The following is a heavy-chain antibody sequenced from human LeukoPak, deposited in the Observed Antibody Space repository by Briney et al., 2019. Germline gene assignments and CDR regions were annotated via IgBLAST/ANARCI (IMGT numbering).Heavy chain of an antibody. J-gene: IGHJ4*02. D-gene: IGHD5-18*01. Sequence: GGSLRLSCAASGFTFSSYGMHWVRQAPGKGLEWVAVIWYDGSNKYYADSVKGRFTISRDNCKNTLYLQMNSLRAEDTAVYYCAMGVDTAMVSWGQGTLVTVSS. V-gene: IGHV3-33*01. CDR2: IWYDGSNK. CDR3: AMGVDTAMVS. CDR1: GFTFSSYG.